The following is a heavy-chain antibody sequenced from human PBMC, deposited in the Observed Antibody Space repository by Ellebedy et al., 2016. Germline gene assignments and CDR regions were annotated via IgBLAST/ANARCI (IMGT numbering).Heavy chain of an antibody. CDR3: ARGRYYCSSTSCYAPSWFDP. CDR1: GFTFSFYW. Sequence: GGSLRLSXAASGFTFSFYWMGWVRQAPGKGLEWVANIKQDGSEKHYADSVKGRFTISRDNAKNSLYLQMNSLGAEDTAVYFCARGRYYCSSTSCYAPSWFDPWGQGTLVTVSS. V-gene: IGHV3-7*01. D-gene: IGHD2-2*01. J-gene: IGHJ5*02. CDR2: IKQDGSEK.